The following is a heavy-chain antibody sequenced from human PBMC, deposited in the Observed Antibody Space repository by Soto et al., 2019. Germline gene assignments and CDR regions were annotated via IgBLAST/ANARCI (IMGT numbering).Heavy chain of an antibody. CDR2: VNPSGGHT. J-gene: IGHJ4*02. V-gene: IGHV1-46*01. Sequence: QVQLMQSGAEVKKPGASVKVSCKASGDTFSDYYIHWVRQAPGQGLEWMGTVNPSGGHTTYSQHLLGRVTMTRDPSTSTLHMELTSRTSEDAAVYYCARGGHVVVVTAALDYWGQGTLVTVSS. CDR3: ARGGHVVVVTAALDY. CDR1: GDTFSDYY. D-gene: IGHD2-21*02.